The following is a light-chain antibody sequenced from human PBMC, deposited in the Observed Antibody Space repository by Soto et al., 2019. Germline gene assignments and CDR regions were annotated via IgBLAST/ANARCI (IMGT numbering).Light chain of an antibody. CDR1: LSVSVY. CDR2: GAS. V-gene: IGKV3-11*01. CDR3: QPRTNRPPTWT. Sequence: EIGLTQSPCTVSLSPGERATLSCRTSLSVSVYLDWYQQKPGQAQRLLIYGASSRATGIPARFSGSGSGTGFTLTISSLEPEDFAVYYFQPRTNRPPTWTFAQGTNVDI. J-gene: IGKJ1*01.